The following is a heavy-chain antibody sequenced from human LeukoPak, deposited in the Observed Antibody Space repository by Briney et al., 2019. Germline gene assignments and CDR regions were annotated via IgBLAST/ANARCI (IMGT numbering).Heavy chain of an antibody. CDR3: ASSSGYDWSFDY. Sequence: GESLKISCQGSGYSINNYWIGWVRQMPGKGLEWMGIIYPADSDIRYSPSFQGQVTISADKSISTAYLQWSSLKASDTAMYYCASSSGYDWSFDYWGQGTLVTVS. V-gene: IGHV5-51*01. D-gene: IGHD5-12*01. CDR1: GYSINNYW. J-gene: IGHJ4*02. CDR2: IYPADSDI.